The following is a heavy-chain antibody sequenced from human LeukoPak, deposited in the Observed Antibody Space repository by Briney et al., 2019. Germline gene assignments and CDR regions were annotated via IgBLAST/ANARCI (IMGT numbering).Heavy chain of an antibody. V-gene: IGHV3-23*01. CDR3: ARLVGATAY. J-gene: IGHJ4*02. D-gene: IGHD1-26*01. Sequence: GGSLRLSCAASGFTFSTYVMSWVRQAPGKGLEWVSSISGSGGSTYYADSVKGRFTISRDNSKNTLYLQMNSLRAEDTAVYYCARLVGATAYWGQGTLVPVSS. CDR2: ISGSGGST. CDR1: GFTFSTYV.